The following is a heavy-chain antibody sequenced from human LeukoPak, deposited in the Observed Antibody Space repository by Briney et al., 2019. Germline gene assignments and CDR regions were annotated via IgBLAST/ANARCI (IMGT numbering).Heavy chain of an antibody. J-gene: IGHJ3*01. D-gene: IGHD3-10*01. Sequence: GGSLRLSCAASGFTFDDYAMHWVRQAPGKGLEWVSGISWNSGSIGYADSVKGRFTISRDNTKSSVYLQMNSLRVEDTALYYCARGRAVDVWGQGTMVTVSS. CDR3: ARGRAVDV. CDR2: ISWNSGSI. V-gene: IGHV3-9*01. CDR1: GFTFDDYA.